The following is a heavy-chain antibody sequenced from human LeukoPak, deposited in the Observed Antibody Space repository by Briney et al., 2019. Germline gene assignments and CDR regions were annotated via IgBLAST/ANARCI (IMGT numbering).Heavy chain of an antibody. CDR3: ARVRYCSGGSCAAASDAFDI. J-gene: IGHJ3*02. V-gene: IGHV1-2*02. D-gene: IGHD2-15*01. Sequence: GASVKVSCKASGYTFTGYYMHWVRQAPGQGLEWMGWINPNSGGTNYAQKFQGRVTMTRDTSISTAYMELSRLRSDDTAVYYCARVRYCSGGSCAAASDAFDIWGQGTMVTVSS. CDR2: INPNSGGT. CDR1: GYTFTGYY.